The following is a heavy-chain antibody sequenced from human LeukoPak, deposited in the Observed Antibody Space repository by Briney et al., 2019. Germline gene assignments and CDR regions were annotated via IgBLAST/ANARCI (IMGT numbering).Heavy chain of an antibody. CDR1: GGTFSSYA. V-gene: IGHV1-69*13. Sequence: SVKVSCKASGGTFSSYAISWVRQAPGQGLEWMGGIIPIFGTANYAQKFQGRVTITADESTSTAYMELSSLRSEDTAVYYCARFSRPYYDFWSGYYLEYYFDYWGQGTLVTVSS. D-gene: IGHD3-3*01. CDR2: IIPIFGTA. J-gene: IGHJ4*02. CDR3: ARFSRPYYDFWSGYYLEYYFDY.